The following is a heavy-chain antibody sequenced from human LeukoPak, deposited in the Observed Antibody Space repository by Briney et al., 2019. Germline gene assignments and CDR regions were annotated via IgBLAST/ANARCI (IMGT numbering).Heavy chain of an antibody. V-gene: IGHV4-4*02. J-gene: IGHJ6*03. CDR1: GGSISSSNW. Sequence: SETLSLTCAVSGGSISSSNWWSWVRQPPGKGLEWIGEIYHSGSTNYNPSLKSRVTISVDKSKNQFSLQLNSVTPEDTAVYYCARTRYSSSWYSRLGYYYYMDVWGKGTTVTVSS. CDR2: IYHSGST. D-gene: IGHD6-13*01. CDR3: ARTRYSSSWYSRLGYYYYMDV.